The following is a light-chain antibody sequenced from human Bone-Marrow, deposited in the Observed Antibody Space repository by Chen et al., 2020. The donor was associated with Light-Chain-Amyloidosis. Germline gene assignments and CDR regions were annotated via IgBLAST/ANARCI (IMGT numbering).Light chain of an antibody. J-gene: IGKJ4*01. CDR3: QQYGTSPLT. Sequence: EIVLTQPPGTLSLSPGEGANLSCRASQTISSNYLTWYQQKFGQAPRLLICGSSSRATGIPDRFTGSGSGTDFTLTINRLEPEDFAMYYCQQYGTSPLTFGVGTKVELK. V-gene: IGKV3-20*01. CDR1: QTISSNY. CDR2: GSS.